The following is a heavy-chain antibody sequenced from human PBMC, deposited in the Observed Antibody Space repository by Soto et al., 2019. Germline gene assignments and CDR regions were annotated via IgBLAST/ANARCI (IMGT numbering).Heavy chain of an antibody. J-gene: IGHJ4*02. CDR2: IDPSDSET. CDR3: ARRTTSGWYIGDFDF. D-gene: IGHD6-19*01. Sequence: GESLKISCQTSGYYFSSYWIVWVRQRPGKGLEWMGIIDPSDSETKYNPSFQGQVTISVDRSINTAYLQWSSLKASDTAIYYCARRTTSGWYIGDFDFWGQGTPVTVSS. V-gene: IGHV5-51*01. CDR1: GYYFSSYW.